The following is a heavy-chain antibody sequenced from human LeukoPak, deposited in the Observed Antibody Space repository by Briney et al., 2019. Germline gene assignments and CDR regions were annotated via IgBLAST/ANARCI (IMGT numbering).Heavy chain of an antibody. D-gene: IGHD5-12*01. CDR3: ARDGYDGWFDP. J-gene: IGHJ5*02. CDR1: GGSLSSGGHY. V-gene: IGHV4-31*03. Sequence: SETLSLTCTVSGGSLSSGGHYWSWIRQHPGKGLEWIGYIYYSGSTYYNPSLKSRVTISVDTSKNQFSLKLSSVTAADTAVYYCARDGYDGWFDPWGQGTLVTVSS. CDR2: IYYSGST.